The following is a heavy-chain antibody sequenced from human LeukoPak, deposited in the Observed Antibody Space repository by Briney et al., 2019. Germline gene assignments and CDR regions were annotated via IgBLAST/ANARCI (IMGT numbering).Heavy chain of an antibody. V-gene: IGHV4-39*01. Sequence: SETLSLTSSVSTGSISISSYYWVWIRHPPGKGLEWIGSIHYRGSTYYNPSLRSRVTFSVDTSRNQFSLKLSSLTAADTAVYDCARHSSGGSCYDYWGQGSLVSVSS. CDR1: TGSISISSYY. D-gene: IGHD2-15*01. CDR3: ARHSSGGSCYDY. CDR2: IHYRGST. J-gene: IGHJ4*02.